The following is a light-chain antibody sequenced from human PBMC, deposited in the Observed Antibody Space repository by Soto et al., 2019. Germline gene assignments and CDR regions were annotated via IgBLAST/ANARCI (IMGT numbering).Light chain of an antibody. CDR2: GAS. J-gene: IGKJ1*01. CDR1: QSVSSS. V-gene: IGKV3-15*01. CDR3: QQYSNWPPWT. Sequence: EIVMTQSPATLSLSPGERATLSCRASQSVSSSFAWYQQKPGQAPRLLIYGASTRATGIADRFSGSGSGTEFTLTISSLQSEDFAVYYCQQYSNWPPWTFGQGTKLEIK.